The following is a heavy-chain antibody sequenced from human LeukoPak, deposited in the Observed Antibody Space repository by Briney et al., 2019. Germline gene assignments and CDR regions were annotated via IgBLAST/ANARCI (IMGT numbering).Heavy chain of an antibody. Sequence: ASVKVSCKASGYTFTSYDINWVRQATGQGLEWMGWMNPNSGNTGYAQKFQGRVTMTRNTSISTAYMELSSLRSEDTAVYYCARGSSGWSHYYYYYMGVWGKGTTVTVSS. V-gene: IGHV1-8*01. CDR3: ARGSSGWSHYYYYYMGV. D-gene: IGHD6-19*01. CDR2: MNPNSGNT. J-gene: IGHJ6*03. CDR1: GYTFTSYD.